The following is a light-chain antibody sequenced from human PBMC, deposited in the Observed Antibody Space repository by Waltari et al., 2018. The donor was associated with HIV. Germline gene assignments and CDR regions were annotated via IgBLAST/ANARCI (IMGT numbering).Light chain of an antibody. CDR2: DVT. Sequence: QSALTQPASVSGSPGQSITISCTGTSSDVGGYNYVSWYQQHPGKAPKLIIYDVTKGPSGVPDRFSGSKSGNTASLTISGLQAEDEADYYCFSYGGSLHVFGTGTEVTVL. CDR3: FSYGGSLHV. CDR1: SSDVGGYNY. J-gene: IGLJ1*01. V-gene: IGLV2-11*01.